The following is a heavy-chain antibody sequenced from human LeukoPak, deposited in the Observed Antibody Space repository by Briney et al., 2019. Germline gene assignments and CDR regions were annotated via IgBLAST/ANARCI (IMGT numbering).Heavy chain of an antibody. V-gene: IGHV1-18*01. D-gene: IGHD6-13*01. J-gene: IGHJ5*02. Sequence: ASVKVPCKASGYTFTSYGISWVRQAPGQGLEWMGWISAYSGNTNYAQKLQGRVTMTTDTSTSTAYKELRSLRSDDTAVYYCARDTSIAAAGNWFDPWGQGTLVTVSS. CDR2: ISAYSGNT. CDR1: GYTFTSYG. CDR3: ARDTSIAAAGNWFDP.